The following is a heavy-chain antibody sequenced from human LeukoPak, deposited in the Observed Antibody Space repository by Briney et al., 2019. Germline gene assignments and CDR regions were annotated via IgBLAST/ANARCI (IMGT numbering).Heavy chain of an antibody. J-gene: IGHJ4*02. CDR3: ARVQEPAYCSSTSCYADIVYFDY. Sequence: ASVKVSCKASGYTFTGYYMHWVRQAPGQGPEWMGWINPNSGGTNYAQKFQGRVTMTRDTSISTAYMELSRLRSDDTAVYYCARVQEPAYCSSTSCYADIVYFDYWGQGTLVTVSS. CDR1: GYTFTGYY. V-gene: IGHV1-2*02. CDR2: INPNSGGT. D-gene: IGHD2-2*01.